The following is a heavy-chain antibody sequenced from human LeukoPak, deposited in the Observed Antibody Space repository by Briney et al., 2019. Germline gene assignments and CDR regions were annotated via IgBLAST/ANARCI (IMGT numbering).Heavy chain of an antibody. D-gene: IGHD3-22*01. CDR2: IDPGDSDT. V-gene: IGHV5-51*01. Sequence: GEALEISCKASGCNFTNYWIVWVRQVPGKGLEWMGIIDPGDSDTMYNPSLQGQVTISADKSLSTANLQWSSLKASDTAMYYCARLDDSSGYSQDAFDIWGQGTVVTVSS. J-gene: IGHJ3*02. CDR1: GCNFTNYW. CDR3: ARLDDSSGYSQDAFDI.